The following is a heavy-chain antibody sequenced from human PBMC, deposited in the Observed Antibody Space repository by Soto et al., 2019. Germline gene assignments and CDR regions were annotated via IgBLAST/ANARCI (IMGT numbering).Heavy chain of an antibody. Sequence: EVQLVESGGGLVQPGGSLRLSCAASGFTVSSNYMSWVRQAPGKGLEWVSVIYSGGSTYYADSVKGRFTISRDNSKNTLYLQMNSLRAEDTAVYYCARGKTTVTTGYYYYMDVWGKGHKVTVSS. D-gene: IGHD4-4*01. J-gene: IGHJ6*03. CDR1: GFTVSSNY. V-gene: IGHV3-66*01. CDR3: ARGKTTVTTGYYYYMDV. CDR2: IYSGGST.